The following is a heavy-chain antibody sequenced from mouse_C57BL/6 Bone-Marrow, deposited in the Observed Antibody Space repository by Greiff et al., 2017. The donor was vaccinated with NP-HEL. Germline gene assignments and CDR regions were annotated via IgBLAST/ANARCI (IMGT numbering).Heavy chain of an antibody. D-gene: IGHD1-1*01. V-gene: IGHV1-39*01. J-gene: IGHJ1*03. CDR2: INPNYGTT. Sequence: VQLKESGPELVKPGASVKISCKASGYSFTDYNMNWVKQSNGKSLEWIGVINPNYGTTSYNQKFKGKATLTVDQSSSTAYMQLNSLTSEDSAVYYCATKNGSSYYWYFDVWGTGTTVTVSS. CDR3: ATKNGSSYYWYFDV. CDR1: GYSFTDYN.